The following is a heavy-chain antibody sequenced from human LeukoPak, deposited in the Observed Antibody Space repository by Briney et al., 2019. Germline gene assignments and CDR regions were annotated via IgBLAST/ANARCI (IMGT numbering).Heavy chain of an antibody. V-gene: IGHV4-30-2*01. Sequence: SQTLSLTCTVSGGSISSGGYYWSWIRQPPGKGLEWIGYIYHSGSTNYNPSLKSRVTISVDTSKNQFSLKLSSVTAADTAVYYCARAPVIGDPYYFDYWGQGTLVTVSS. J-gene: IGHJ4*02. CDR3: ARAPVIGDPYYFDY. CDR1: GGSISSGGYY. CDR2: IYHSGST. D-gene: IGHD2-21*01.